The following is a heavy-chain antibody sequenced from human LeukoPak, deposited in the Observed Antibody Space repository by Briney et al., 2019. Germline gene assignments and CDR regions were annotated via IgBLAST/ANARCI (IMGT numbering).Heavy chain of an antibody. V-gene: IGHV4-34*01. J-gene: IGHJ4*02. CDR1: GGSFSGYY. CDR3: ARRYYYGSSGSPFDY. Sequence: PSETLSLTCAVYGGSFSGYYWSWIRQSPGKGLEWIGEINHGGSTNYNPSLKSRVTISADTSKNQFSLKLSSVTAADMAVYYCARRYYYGSSGSPFDYWGQGTLVTVSS. CDR2: INHGGST. D-gene: IGHD3-22*01.